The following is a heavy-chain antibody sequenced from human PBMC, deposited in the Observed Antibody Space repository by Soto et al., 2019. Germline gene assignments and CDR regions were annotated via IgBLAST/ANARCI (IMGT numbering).Heavy chain of an antibody. CDR2: ISYDGSNK. CDR1: GFTFSSYG. D-gene: IGHD5-18*01. J-gene: IGHJ4*02. Sequence: QVHLVESGGGVVQPGRSLRLSCAASGFTFSSYGMHWVRQAPGKGLEWVAVISYDGSNKYYADSVKGRFTISRDNSKNTLYLQMNTLRAEDTAVYYCAKNERRGYSYGVDFDYWGQGTLVTVSS. V-gene: IGHV3-30*18. CDR3: AKNERRGYSYGVDFDY.